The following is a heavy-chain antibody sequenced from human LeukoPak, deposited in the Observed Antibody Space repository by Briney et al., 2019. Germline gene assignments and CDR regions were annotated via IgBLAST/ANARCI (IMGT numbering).Heavy chain of an antibody. D-gene: IGHD3-3*01. Sequence: PGGSLRLSCAASGFNFPDYYMTWIRQAPGKGLEWIATVTSTNKIHYADSVKGRFTISRDNAENSVYLQMNSLRDEDTAVYSCARAQTLFWEFDGFDIWGRGTTVTVSS. V-gene: IGHV3-69-1*01. CDR1: GFNFPDYY. CDR2: VTSTNKI. CDR3: ARAQTLFWEFDGFDI. J-gene: IGHJ3*02.